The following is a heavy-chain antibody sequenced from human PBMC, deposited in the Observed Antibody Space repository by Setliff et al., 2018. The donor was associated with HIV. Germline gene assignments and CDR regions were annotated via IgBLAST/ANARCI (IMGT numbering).Heavy chain of an antibody. CDR2: INPKSGGT. V-gene: IGHV1-2*06. J-gene: IGHJ3*02. Sequence: ASVKVSCKASEYTFTDFYVHWVRQAPGQGLEWMGRINPKSGGTNYAQNFQGRVTMTRDTSISTVYMELSRLRSDDTAVYYCARGNSYAENAFDIWGQGTMVTVSS. CDR1: EYTFTDFY. CDR3: ARGNSYAENAFDI. D-gene: IGHD5-18*01.